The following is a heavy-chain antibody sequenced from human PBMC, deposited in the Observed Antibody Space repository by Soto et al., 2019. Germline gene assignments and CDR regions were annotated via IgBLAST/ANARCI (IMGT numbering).Heavy chain of an antibody. CDR3: ARVSYYDSSGYYYFQH. Sequence: KTSETLSLTCTVSCGSIISGDYYWSWIRQPPGKGLEWIGYIYYSGSTYYNPSLKSRVTISVDTSKNQFSLKLSSVTAADTAVYYCARVSYYDSSGYYYFQHWGQGTLVTVSS. CDR2: IYYSGST. J-gene: IGHJ1*01. D-gene: IGHD3-22*01. CDR1: CGSIISGDYY. V-gene: IGHV4-30-4*01.